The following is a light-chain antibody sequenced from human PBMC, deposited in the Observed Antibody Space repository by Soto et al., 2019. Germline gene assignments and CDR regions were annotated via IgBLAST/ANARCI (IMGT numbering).Light chain of an antibody. CDR3: MQGLRPMYT. CDR1: QTLLHSNGYNY. V-gene: IGKV2-28*01. Sequence: IAMTQSPLSLPVTPGEPASISCRSSQTLLHSNGYNYLDWYLQKPGQSPQLLIYLGSNRASGVPDRFSGSGSGTDFTLKINRVEAEDVGVFYCMQGLRPMYTFGQGTKLAIK. CDR2: LGS. J-gene: IGKJ2*01.